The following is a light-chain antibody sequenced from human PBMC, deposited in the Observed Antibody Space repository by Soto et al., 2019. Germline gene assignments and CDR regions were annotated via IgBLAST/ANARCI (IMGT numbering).Light chain of an antibody. CDR2: VNSDGSH. Sequence: QLVLTQSPSASASLGASVKLTCTLSSGHSSYAIAWHQQQPEKGPRYLMKVNSDGSHSKGDGIPDRFSGSSSGAERYLTISSLQSYDEADYHRQTWGTGIRVFGGGTKLTVL. CDR1: SGHSSYA. CDR3: QTWGTGIRV. J-gene: IGLJ3*02. V-gene: IGLV4-69*01.